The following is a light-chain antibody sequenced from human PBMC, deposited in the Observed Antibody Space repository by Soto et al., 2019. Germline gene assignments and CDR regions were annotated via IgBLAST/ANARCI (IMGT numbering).Light chain of an antibody. J-gene: IGLJ1*01. Sequence: QSVLTQPASVSDSAGQSITISCTGTSSDVGGSNFVSWYQQHPGKPPKLIIYDVANRPPGVSNRFSGSKSGSTASLIISRLQTEDEADYYCVSYTSSTTYVFGTGTKVTVL. V-gene: IGLV2-14*03. CDR1: SSDVGGSNF. CDR3: VSYTSSTTYV. CDR2: DVA.